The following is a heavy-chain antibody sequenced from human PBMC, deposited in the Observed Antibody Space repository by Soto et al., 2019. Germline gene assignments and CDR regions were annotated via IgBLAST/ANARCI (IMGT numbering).Heavy chain of an antibody. J-gene: IGHJ6*02. V-gene: IGHV3-30-3*01. D-gene: IGHD3-22*01. CDR3: ASPYYYDSSGYRRHYYYGMDV. Sequence: GGSLRLSCAASGFTFSSYAMHRVRQAPGKGLEWVAVISYDGSNKYYADSVKGRFTISRDNSKNTLYLQMNSLRAEDTAVYYCASPYYYDSSGYRRHYYYGMDVWGQGTTVTVSS. CDR2: ISYDGSNK. CDR1: GFTFSSYA.